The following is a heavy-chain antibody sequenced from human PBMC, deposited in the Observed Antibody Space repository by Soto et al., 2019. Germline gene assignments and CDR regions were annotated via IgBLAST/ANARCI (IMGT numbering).Heavy chain of an antibody. CDR3: ARGTYRGAYGYYLDY. Sequence: QVQLVESGGGVVQPGRSLRLSCAASGFTFSDYSMHWVRQAPGKGLEWMAVISYDGSNEYSADSVKGRFIISRDNSQNTLNLQMNSLRAEDTAEYYCARGTYRGAYGYYLDYWGQGTLVTVSS. CDR1: GFTFSDYS. V-gene: IGHV3-30-3*01. D-gene: IGHD3-10*01. J-gene: IGHJ4*02. CDR2: ISYDGSNE.